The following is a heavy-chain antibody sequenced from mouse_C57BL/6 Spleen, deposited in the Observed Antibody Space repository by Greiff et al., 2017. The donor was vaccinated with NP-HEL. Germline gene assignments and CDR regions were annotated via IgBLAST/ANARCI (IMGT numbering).Heavy chain of an antibody. V-gene: IGHV1-55*01. Sequence: VQLQQPGAELVKPGASVKMSCKASGYTFTSYWITWVKQRPGQGLEWIGDIYPGSGSTNYNEKFKSKATLTVDTSSSTAYMQLSSLTSEDSAVYYCARHHYGSSYVAYWGQGTLVTVSA. CDR1: GYTFTSYW. D-gene: IGHD1-1*01. J-gene: IGHJ3*01. CDR2: IYPGSGST. CDR3: ARHHYGSSYVAY.